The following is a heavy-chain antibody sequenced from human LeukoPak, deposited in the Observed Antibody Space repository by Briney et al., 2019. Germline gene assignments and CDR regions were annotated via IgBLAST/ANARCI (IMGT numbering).Heavy chain of an antibody. CDR2: IYHSGST. Sequence: PSQTLSLTCAVSGGSISSGGYSWSWIRQPPGKGLEWIGYIYHSGSTYYNPSLKSRVTIAVYRSKNQFSLKLSSVTAADTAVYYCARGRYCSGGSCYSADPLDYWGQGTLVTVSS. J-gene: IGHJ4*02. D-gene: IGHD2-15*01. CDR1: GGSISSGGYS. V-gene: IGHV4-30-2*01. CDR3: ARGRYCSGGSCYSADPLDY.